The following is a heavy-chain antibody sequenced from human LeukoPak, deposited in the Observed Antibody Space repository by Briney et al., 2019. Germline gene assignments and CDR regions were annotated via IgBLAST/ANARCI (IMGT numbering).Heavy chain of an antibody. CDR1: GFTFSSYC. V-gene: IGHV3-23*01. J-gene: IGHJ4*02. CDR3: AKSSRFYDSSGYYVGEKYYFDY. D-gene: IGHD3-22*01. Sequence: PGGSLRLSCPASGFTFSSYCISWVRQAPRNWLEWVSAIRTSATNTYYADSGEGRFTISRDNSKNTLYLQVNSLRAEDTVIYDCAKSSRFYDSSGYYVGEKYYFDYWGQGTLVAVSS. CDR2: IRTSATNT.